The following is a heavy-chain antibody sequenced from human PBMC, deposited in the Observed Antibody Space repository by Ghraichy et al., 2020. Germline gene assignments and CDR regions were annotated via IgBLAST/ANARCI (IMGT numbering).Heavy chain of an antibody. CDR3: AKDIAQQGSYWGGWFDP. J-gene: IGHJ5*02. CDR1: GFTFDDYA. CDR2: ISWNSGSI. V-gene: IGHV3-9*01. D-gene: IGHD1-26*01. Sequence: GGSLRLSCAASGFTFDDYAMHWVRQAPGKGLEWVSGISWNSGSIGYADSVKGRFTISRDNAKNSLYLQMNSLRAEDTALYYCAKDIAQQGSYWGGWFDPWGQGTLVTVSS.